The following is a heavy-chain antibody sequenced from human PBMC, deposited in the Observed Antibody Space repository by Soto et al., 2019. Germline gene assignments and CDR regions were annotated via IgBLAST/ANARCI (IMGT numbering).Heavy chain of an antibody. CDR3: ARSPGGYYID. J-gene: IGHJ3*01. V-gene: IGHV3-74*01. CDR2: INTDGSRT. Sequence: GGFLRLSCADSGFSFSTYWMHWVRQGPGKGLVWVARINTDGSRTDYADSVKGRFTISRDNAKNTLYLQMNSLRAEDTAVYYCARSPGGYYIDWGQGTMVTVSS. CDR1: GFSFSTYW. D-gene: IGHD3-9*01.